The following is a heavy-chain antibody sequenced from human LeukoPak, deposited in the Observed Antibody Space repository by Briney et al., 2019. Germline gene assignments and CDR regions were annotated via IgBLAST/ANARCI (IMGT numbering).Heavy chain of an antibody. CDR3: ARDLLGYNYHYMDV. D-gene: IGHD2-15*01. V-gene: IGHV3-30*02. J-gene: IGHJ6*03. CDR2: IQYDGSNK. Sequence: GGSLRLSCAASGFTFRSYGIHWVRQAPGKGLEWVTFIQYDGSNKYYADSVKGRFTISRDNSKNTLYLQMNSLRAEDTAVYYCARDLLGYNYHYMDVWGKGTTVTVSS. CDR1: GFTFRSYG.